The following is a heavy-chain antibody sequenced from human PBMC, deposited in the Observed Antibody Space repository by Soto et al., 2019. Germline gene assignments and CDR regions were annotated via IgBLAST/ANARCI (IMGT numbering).Heavy chain of an antibody. D-gene: IGHD3-16*01. CDR3: ARESLGRYYYYYCYMDV. J-gene: IGHJ6*03. Sequence: EVQLVESGGGLVQPGGSLRLSCAASGFTFSSYWMSWVRQAPGKGLAWVANIKQDGSEKYYVDSVKGRFTISRDNAKNALYLQINCLRAEDTAVYYCARESLGRYYYYYCYMDVWGKGTTVTVSS. CDR1: GFTFSSYW. CDR2: IKQDGSEK. V-gene: IGHV3-7*01.